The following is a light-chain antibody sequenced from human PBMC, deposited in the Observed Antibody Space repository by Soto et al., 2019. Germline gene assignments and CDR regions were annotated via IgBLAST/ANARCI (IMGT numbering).Light chain of an antibody. V-gene: IGKV1-9*01. CDR1: QNIRTY. J-gene: IGKJ4*02. CDR3: QQSHSYPST. CDR2: EAS. Sequence: DIQMTQSPPFLSASVVDIVTITCRASQNIRTYLTWHQQKPGKVPQLLIYEASIMQSGVPSRFSGSGSGTDFTLTISSLQAEDFATYYCQQSHSYPSTFGGGTKVDIK.